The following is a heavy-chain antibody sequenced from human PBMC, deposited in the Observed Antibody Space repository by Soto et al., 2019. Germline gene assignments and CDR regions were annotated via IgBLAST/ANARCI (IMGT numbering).Heavy chain of an antibody. J-gene: IGHJ6*02. CDR1: GFTFISYG. CDR3: AKVTGYCSSSSCRRGYYYYYGMDV. D-gene: IGHD2-2*01. CDR2: ISYDGSDK. V-gene: IGHV3-30*18. Sequence: GGSLRLSCAASGFTFISYGMHWVRQAPGKGLEWVAVISYDGSDKYYADSVKGRFSISRDNSKNTLYLQMNSLRPEDTAVYYCAKVTGYCSSSSCRRGYYYYYGMDVWGQGTTVTVSS.